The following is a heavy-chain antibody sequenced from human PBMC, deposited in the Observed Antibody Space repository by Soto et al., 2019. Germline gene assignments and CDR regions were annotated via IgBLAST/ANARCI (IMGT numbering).Heavy chain of an antibody. J-gene: IGHJ6*02. CDR3: ARGGSSSSLLHYYSYGMDV. Sequence: XESLVLSCAPSGFTFSSDWMHWVRQAPGKGLVWVSRIDSDGSSTSYADSVKGRFTISRDNAKNTLYLQMNSLSAEDTAVYYCARGGSSSSLLHYYSYGMDVWGQGTTVTVSS. CDR1: GFTFSSDW. D-gene: IGHD6-6*01. CDR2: IDSDGSST. V-gene: IGHV3-74*01.